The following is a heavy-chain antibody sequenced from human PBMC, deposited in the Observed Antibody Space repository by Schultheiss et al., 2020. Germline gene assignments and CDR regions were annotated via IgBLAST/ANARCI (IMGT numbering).Heavy chain of an antibody. D-gene: IGHD6-13*01. CDR2: ISSSGSTI. J-gene: IGHJ3*02. V-gene: IGHV3-48*03. Sequence: GGSLRLSCAASGFTFSSYEINWVRQAPGKGLEWVSYISSSGSTIFYADSVKGRFTISRDNTKKSLYLQMNRLRAEDTAVYYCARVWQQVLDIWGQGTMVT. CDR1: GFTFSSYE. CDR3: ARVWQQVLDI.